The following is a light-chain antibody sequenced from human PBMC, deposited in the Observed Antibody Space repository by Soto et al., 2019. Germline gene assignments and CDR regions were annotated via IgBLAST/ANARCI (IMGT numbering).Light chain of an antibody. Sequence: DIQRTQSPSYLSASVGDRVTITCRAIQSISSYLNWYQQKPGKAPKLLIYAASSLQSGVPSRFSGSRSGANLTLTISSLQPEDFTTYYCQQSYSTPPITFGQGTRLEIK. J-gene: IGKJ5*01. CDR2: AAS. CDR3: QQSYSTPPIT. CDR1: QSISSY. V-gene: IGKV1-39*01.